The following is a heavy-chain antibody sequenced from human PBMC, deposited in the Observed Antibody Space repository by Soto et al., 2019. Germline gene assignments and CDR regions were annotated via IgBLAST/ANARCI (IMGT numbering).Heavy chain of an antibody. CDR1: GGSISSGGYY. Sequence: QVQLQESGPGLVKPSQTLSLTCTVSGGSISSGGYYWSWIRQHPGKGLEWIGYIYYSGSTYYNPSQQSQATISIDTSKNQYSPKLSSLTAAETAGYYCARVALYYGGQPGALDIWGQGTMVTASS. D-gene: IGHD4-17*01. V-gene: IGHV4-31*01. CDR3: ARVALYYGGQPGALDI. CDR2: IYYSGST. J-gene: IGHJ3*02.